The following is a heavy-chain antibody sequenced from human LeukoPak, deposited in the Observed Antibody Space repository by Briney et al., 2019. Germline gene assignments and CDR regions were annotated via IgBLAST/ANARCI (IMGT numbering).Heavy chain of an antibody. CDR1: GYSSSSYW. V-gene: IGHV5-51*01. CDR2: IYPGDSDT. J-gene: IGHJ4*02. D-gene: IGHD6-6*01. Sequence: GESLKISCKGSGYSSSSYWIGWVRQMPGKGLEWMGIIYPGDSDTRYSPSFQGQVTISADKSISTAYLQWSSMKTSDTAMYYCARSAYIAARSDYWGQGTLLTV. CDR3: ARSAYIAARSDY.